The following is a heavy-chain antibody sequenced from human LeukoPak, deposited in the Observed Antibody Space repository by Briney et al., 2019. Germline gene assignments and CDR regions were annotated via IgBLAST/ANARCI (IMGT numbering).Heavy chain of an antibody. CDR2: ISPSGSDS. D-gene: IGHD5-24*01. CDR1: GFTFTNYA. V-gene: IGHV3-23*01. CDR3: ARRAYNWGAFDI. J-gene: IGHJ3*02. Sequence: GGSLRLSCAASGFTFTNYAMNWVRQAPGKGLEWVSTISPSGSDSYYADSVKGRFTISRDISKNTLYLQMNSLRAEDTAVYHCARRAYNWGAFDIWGQGTMVTVSS.